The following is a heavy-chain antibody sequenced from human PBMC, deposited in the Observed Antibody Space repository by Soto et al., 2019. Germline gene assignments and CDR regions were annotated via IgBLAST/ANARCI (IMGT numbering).Heavy chain of an antibody. CDR2: ISDDGARI. V-gene: IGHV3-74*01. CDR3: TRGPRPSSIGTGAV. CDR1: GFVFEVYW. Sequence: PGGSLRLSCGASGFVFEVYWMHWVRQVRGKGLVWVLRISDDGARIDYADSVRGRFTTSRHNANTAPYLQMNALRGKDTAVYFCTRGPRPSSIGTGAVWGRGVLVTVSS. J-gene: IGHJ4*02. D-gene: IGHD2-2*01.